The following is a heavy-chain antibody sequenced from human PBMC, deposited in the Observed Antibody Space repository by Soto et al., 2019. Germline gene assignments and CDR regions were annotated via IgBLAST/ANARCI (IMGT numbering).Heavy chain of an antibody. CDR2: LVVGTGNT. V-gene: IGHV1-58*01. Sequence: SVKASCKTAGFSFRSSAVQCVRQARGQRLEWIGWLVVGTGNTNYAQKFQQRVTISSDRSTNTVSMELSSLTSEDTAVYYCATGAYCSGGSCSDYYYYYYGMDLWGQGTTVTVSS. CDR3: ATGAYCSGGSCSDYYYYYYGMDL. D-gene: IGHD2-15*01. CDR1: GFSFRSSA. J-gene: IGHJ6*02.